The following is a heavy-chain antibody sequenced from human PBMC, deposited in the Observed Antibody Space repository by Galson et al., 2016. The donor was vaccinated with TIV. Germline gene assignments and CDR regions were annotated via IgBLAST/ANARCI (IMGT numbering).Heavy chain of an antibody. J-gene: IGHJ3*02. V-gene: IGHV3-74*01. Sequence: SLRLSCAASGFTFNTYWMHWVRQAPGKGLVWVSRINSDGSTISYVDSVKGRLTISRDNAKNTLYLQTNSLRAEDTALYYCARTHDIALSPFDIWGQGTMVAVSS. CDR1: GFTFNTYW. CDR2: INSDGSTI. CDR3: ARTHDIALSPFDI. D-gene: IGHD5-12*01.